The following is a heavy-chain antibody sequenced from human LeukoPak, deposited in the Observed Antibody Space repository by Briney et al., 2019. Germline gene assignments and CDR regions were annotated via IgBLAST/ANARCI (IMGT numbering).Heavy chain of an antibody. D-gene: IGHD2-2*01. J-gene: IGHJ4*02. V-gene: IGHV3-30*03. Sequence: PGRSLRLSCAASGFTFSSYGMHWVRQAPGKGLEWVAVISYDGSNKYYADSVEGRFTISRDNSKNTLYLQMNSLRTEDTAVYYCARDPLGCSSTSCNGVFDYWGQGTLVTVSS. CDR3: ARDPLGCSSTSCNGVFDY. CDR1: GFTFSSYG. CDR2: ISYDGSNK.